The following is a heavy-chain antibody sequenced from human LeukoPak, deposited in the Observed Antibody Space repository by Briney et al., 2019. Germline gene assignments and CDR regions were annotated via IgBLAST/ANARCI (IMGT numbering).Heavy chain of an antibody. CDR2: IIPIFGTA. CDR3: ASSLGMEMATPFDY. CDR1: GGTFSSYA. D-gene: IGHD5-24*01. V-gene: IGHV1-69*01. J-gene: IGHJ4*02. Sequence: SVKVSCKASGGTFSSYAISWVRQAPGQGLEWMGGIIPIFGTANYAQKFQGRVTITADESTSTAYMELSSLRSEDTAVYYCASSLGMEMATPFDYWGQGTLVTVSS.